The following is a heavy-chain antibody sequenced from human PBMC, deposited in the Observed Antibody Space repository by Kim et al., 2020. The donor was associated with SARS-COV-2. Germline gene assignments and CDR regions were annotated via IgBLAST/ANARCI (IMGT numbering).Heavy chain of an antibody. Sequence: ASVKVSCKASGYTFTSYDINWVRQATGQGLEWMGWMNPNSGNIGYAQKFQGRVTMTRNTSISTAYMELSSLRSEDTAVYYCARVSAWYFWSGYYTPRGYYYYYYGMDVWGQGTTVTVSS. J-gene: IGHJ6*02. CDR3: ARVSAWYFWSGYYTPRGYYYYYYGMDV. CDR1: GYTFTSYD. D-gene: IGHD3-3*01. CDR2: MNPNSGNI. V-gene: IGHV1-8*01.